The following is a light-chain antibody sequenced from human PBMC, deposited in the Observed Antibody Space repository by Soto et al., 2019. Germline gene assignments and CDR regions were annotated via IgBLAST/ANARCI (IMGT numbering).Light chain of an antibody. Sequence: EIVLTQSPATLSLSPGERATLSCRASQSVSSYLAWYQQKPGQAPRLLIYDASSRATAIPARFSGSGSGTDFTLTISSLDPEDFAVYYCQQRSDWPRITFGQGTRLEIK. CDR1: QSVSSY. CDR2: DAS. J-gene: IGKJ5*01. V-gene: IGKV3-11*01. CDR3: QQRSDWPRIT.